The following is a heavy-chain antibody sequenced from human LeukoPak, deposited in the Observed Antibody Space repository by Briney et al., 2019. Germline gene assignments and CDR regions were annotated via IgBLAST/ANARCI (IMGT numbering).Heavy chain of an antibody. CDR2: ISAYNGNT. V-gene: IGHV1-18*01. CDR1: GYTFTSYG. Sequence: ASVKVSCKASGYTFTSYGISWVRQAPGQGLERMGWISAYNGNTNYAQKLQGRVTMTTDTSTSTAYMELRSLRSDDTAVYYCARDEWELLRSPSGHWGQGTLVTVSS. J-gene: IGHJ4*02. D-gene: IGHD1-26*01. CDR3: ARDEWELLRSPSGH.